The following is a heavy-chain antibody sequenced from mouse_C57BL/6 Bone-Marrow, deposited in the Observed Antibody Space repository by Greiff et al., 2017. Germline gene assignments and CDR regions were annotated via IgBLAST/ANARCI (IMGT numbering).Heavy chain of an antibody. D-gene: IGHD2-4*01. Sequence: VQLQQSGAELVKPGASVKLSCKASGYTFTSYWMHWVKQRPGQGLEWIGMIHPNSGSTNYNEKFKSKATLTVDKSSSTAYMQLSSLTSEDSAVYYCFYDYYYAMDYWGQGTSVTVSS. CDR1: GYTFTSYW. J-gene: IGHJ4*01. CDR3: FYDYYYAMDY. CDR2: IHPNSGST. V-gene: IGHV1-64*01.